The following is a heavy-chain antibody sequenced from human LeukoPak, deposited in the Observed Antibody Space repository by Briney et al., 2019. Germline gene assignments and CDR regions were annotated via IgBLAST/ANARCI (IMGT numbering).Heavy chain of an antibody. CDR1: GFTFSTYG. J-gene: IGHJ4*02. CDR2: IQYDGSSK. CDR3: ARPADSGDWYESNY. D-gene: IGHD6-19*01. V-gene: IGHV3-30*02. Sequence: GGSLRLSCAASGFTFSTYGMHWVRQAPGKGLEWVAFIQYDGSSKYYADSVKSRFTISRDNSKNTLYLQMNSLRAEDTAVYYCARPADSGDWYESNYWGPGTLVTVSS.